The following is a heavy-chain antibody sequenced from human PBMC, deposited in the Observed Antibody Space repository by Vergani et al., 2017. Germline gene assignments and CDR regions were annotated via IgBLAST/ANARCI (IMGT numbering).Heavy chain of an antibody. D-gene: IGHD2-2*02. V-gene: IGHV3-33*01. Sequence: QVQLVESGGGVVQPGRSLRLSCAASGFTFSSYGMHWVRQAPGKGLEWVAVIWYDGSNKYYADSVKGRFTISRDNSKNTLYLQMNSLRAEDTAVYYCARDAALGYCSSTGCYTPGRSSYYYYYMDVWGKGTTVTVSS. CDR3: ARDAALGYCSSTGCYTPGRSSYYYYYMDV. CDR2: IWYDGSNK. J-gene: IGHJ6*03. CDR1: GFTFSSYG.